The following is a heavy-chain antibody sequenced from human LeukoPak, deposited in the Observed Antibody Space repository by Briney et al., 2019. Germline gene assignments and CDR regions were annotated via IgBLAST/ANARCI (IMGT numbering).Heavy chain of an antibody. CDR3: AGGYGSGSYYLFYYFDY. Sequence: SVKVSCKASGYTFTSYDINWVRQAPGQGLEWMGGIIPIFGTANYAQKFQGRVTITADKSTSTAYMELSSLRSEDTAVYYCAGGYGSGSYYLFYYFDYWGQGTLVTVSS. D-gene: IGHD3-10*01. J-gene: IGHJ4*02. CDR1: GYTFTSYD. V-gene: IGHV1-69*06. CDR2: IIPIFGTA.